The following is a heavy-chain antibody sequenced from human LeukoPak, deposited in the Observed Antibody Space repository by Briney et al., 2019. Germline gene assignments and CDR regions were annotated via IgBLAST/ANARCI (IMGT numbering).Heavy chain of an antibody. J-gene: IGHJ4*02. V-gene: IGHV4-34*01. CDR1: GSXXXYY. CDR2: INHSGST. D-gene: IGHD1-26*01. CDR3: ARAYSGSYWVDY. Sequence: GSXXXYYWSWIRQPPGKGLEWIGEINHSGSTNYNPSLKSRVTISVDTSKNQFSLKLSSVTAADTAVYYCARAYSGSYWVDYWGQGTLVTVPS.